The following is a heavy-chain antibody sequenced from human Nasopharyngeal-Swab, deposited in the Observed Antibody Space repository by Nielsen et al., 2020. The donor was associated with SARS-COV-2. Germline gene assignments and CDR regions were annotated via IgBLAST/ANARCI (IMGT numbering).Heavy chain of an antibody. J-gene: IGHJ4*02. D-gene: IGHD2-8*01. CDR3: GRDPAPLNGLPHLDY. CDR2: VNPTGGTT. CDR1: GYTFTKYY. V-gene: IGHV1-46*01. Sequence: ASVKVSCKSSGYTFTKYYMHWVRQAPGQGLEWMGIVNPTGGTTTYAQKFRGRVTMTRDSSTSTDYLDLSSLRSEDTAVYFCGRDPAPLNGLPHLDYWGQGTLVTVSS.